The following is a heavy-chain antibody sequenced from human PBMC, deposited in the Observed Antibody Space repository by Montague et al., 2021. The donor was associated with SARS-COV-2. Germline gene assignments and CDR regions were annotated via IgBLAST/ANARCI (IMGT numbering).Heavy chain of an antibody. J-gene: IGHJ4*02. V-gene: IGHV3-30-3*01. CDR1: GFTFSHYA. CDR2: VSYDGDNK. D-gene: IGHD3-9*01. CDR3: ARGRGPETGYHFDY. Sequence: SLSLSCAASGFTFSHYAMNWVRQAPGKGLEWVAFVSYDGDNKFYAESVKGRFSISRDKAKNTLSLEVHSLRPDDTAVYYCARGRGPETGYHFDYWGQGTLVTVSS.